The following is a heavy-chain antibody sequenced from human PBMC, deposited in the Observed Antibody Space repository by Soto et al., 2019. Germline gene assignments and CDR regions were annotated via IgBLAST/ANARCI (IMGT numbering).Heavy chain of an antibody. J-gene: IGHJ4*02. CDR2: IYYSGST. V-gene: IGHV4-30-4*01. Sequence: SETLSLTCTVSGGSISSGDYYWSWIRQPPGKGLEWIGYIYYSGSTYYNPSLKSRVTISVDTSKNQFSLKLSSVTAADTAVYYCARAGYGGNYYFDYWGQGTLVTVSS. D-gene: IGHD2-21*02. CDR1: GGSISSGDYY. CDR3: ARAGYGGNYYFDY.